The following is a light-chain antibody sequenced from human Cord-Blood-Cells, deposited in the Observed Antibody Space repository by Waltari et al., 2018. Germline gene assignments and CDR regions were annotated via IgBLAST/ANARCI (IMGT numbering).Light chain of an antibody. J-gene: IGKJ3*01. CDR1: QGISSY. V-gene: IGKV1D-43*01. CDR3: QQYYSTPFT. Sequence: AIRMTQSPFSLSASVGDRVTITCWASQGISSYLAWYQQKPAKAPKLFIYYASSLQSGVPPRFSGSGSGTDYTLTISSLRPEDFATYYCQQYYSTPFTFGPGTKVDIK. CDR2: YAS.